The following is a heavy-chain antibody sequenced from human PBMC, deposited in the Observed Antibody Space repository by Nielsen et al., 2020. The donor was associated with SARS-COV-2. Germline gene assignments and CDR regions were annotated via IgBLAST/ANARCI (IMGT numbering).Heavy chain of an antibody. V-gene: IGHV3-11*03. J-gene: IGHJ6*02. D-gene: IGHD5-18*01. CDR1: GFTFSDYY. CDR2: ISHSGNYM. CDR3: ARTGRNMVNYYGMDV. Sequence: GESLKISCAASGFTFSDYYMSWIRQAPGKGLEWVSYISHSGNYMIYADSVKGRLTISRDNARNSVYLQMNSLGAEDTAVYHCARTGRNMVNYYGMDVWGQGTTVTVSS.